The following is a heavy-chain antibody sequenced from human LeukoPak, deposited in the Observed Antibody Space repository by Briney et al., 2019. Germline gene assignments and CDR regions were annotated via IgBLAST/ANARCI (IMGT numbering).Heavy chain of an antibody. CDR2: INHSGST. CDR1: GGSFSGYY. CDR3: ARWPFGYSYGSYYMDV. J-gene: IGHJ6*03. V-gene: IGHV4-34*01. D-gene: IGHD5-18*01. Sequence: SETLSLTCAVYGGSFSGYYWSWIRQPPGNGLEWIGEINHSGSTNYNPSLKSRVTISVDTSKNQFSLKLSSVTAADTAVYYCARWPFGYSYGSYYMDVWGKGTTVTISS.